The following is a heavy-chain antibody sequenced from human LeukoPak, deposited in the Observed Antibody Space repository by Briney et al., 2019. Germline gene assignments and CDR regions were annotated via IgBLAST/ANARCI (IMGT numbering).Heavy chain of an antibody. J-gene: IGHJ4*02. CDR1: GGSFSGYY. CDR3: ARGRGIAEVGIRY. CDR2: IIHSGST. V-gene: IGHV4-34*01. D-gene: IGHD6-13*01. Sequence: SETLSLVCAVYGGSFSGYYWSWIRQPPKKGLEWIAEIIHSGSTNYNPSLKSRVTISLDTSKNQFSLNVISVTAADTAVYYCARGRGIAEVGIRYWGQGTLVTVSS.